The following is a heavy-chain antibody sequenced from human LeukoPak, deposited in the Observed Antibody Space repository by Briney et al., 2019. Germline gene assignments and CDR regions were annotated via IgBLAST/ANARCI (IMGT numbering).Heavy chain of an antibody. V-gene: IGHV3-74*01. CDR3: ARARVGALTDL. CDR2: VHGDGNNI. Sequence: PGGSLRLSCAASGFPFSSYAMYWVRRAPGKGLVWVSRVHGDGNNIGYADSVMGRFTISRDNAKNTLYLQMDSLRPDDTAVYYCARARVGALTDLWGQGTLVTVSS. CDR1: GFPFSSYA. D-gene: IGHD1-26*01. J-gene: IGHJ5*02.